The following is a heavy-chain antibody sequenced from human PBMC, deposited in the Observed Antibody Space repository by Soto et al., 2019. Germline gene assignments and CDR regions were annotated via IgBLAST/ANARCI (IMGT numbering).Heavy chain of an antibody. CDR3: ARDLRFLESNWFDP. J-gene: IGHJ5*02. Sequence: GGSLRLSCAASGFSFSSYSMNWVRQAPGKGLEWVSYISSSSTIYYADSVKGRFTISRDNAKNSLYLQMNSLRAEDTAVYYCARDLRFLESNWFDPWGQGTLVTVSS. V-gene: IGHV3-48*01. CDR1: GFSFSSYS. D-gene: IGHD3-3*01. CDR2: ISSSSTI.